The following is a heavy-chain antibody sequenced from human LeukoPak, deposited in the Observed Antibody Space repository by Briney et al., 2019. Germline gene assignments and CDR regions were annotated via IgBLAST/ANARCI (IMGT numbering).Heavy chain of an antibody. Sequence: GGSLRLSCAASGFTFSSYSMNWVRQASGKGLEWVSYISSSSSTIYYADSVKGRFTISRDNAKNSLYLQMNSLRAEDTAVYYCARGGYYGWFDPWGQGTLVTVSS. CDR2: ISSSSSTI. D-gene: IGHD1-26*01. J-gene: IGHJ5*02. V-gene: IGHV3-48*04. CDR1: GFTFSSYS. CDR3: ARGGYYGWFDP.